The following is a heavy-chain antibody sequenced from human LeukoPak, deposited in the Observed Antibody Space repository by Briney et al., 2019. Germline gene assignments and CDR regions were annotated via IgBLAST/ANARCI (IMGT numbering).Heavy chain of an antibody. CDR2: IYSGGST. CDR3: AGGAMVRGDYSDY. CDR1: GFTVSSNY. V-gene: IGHV3-53*01. Sequence: PGGSLRLSCAASGFTVSSNYMSWVRQAPGKGLEWVSVIYSGGSTYYADSVKGRFTISRDNSKNTLYLQMNSLRAEDTAVYYCAGGAMVRGDYSDYWGQGTLVTVSS. D-gene: IGHD3-10*01. J-gene: IGHJ4*02.